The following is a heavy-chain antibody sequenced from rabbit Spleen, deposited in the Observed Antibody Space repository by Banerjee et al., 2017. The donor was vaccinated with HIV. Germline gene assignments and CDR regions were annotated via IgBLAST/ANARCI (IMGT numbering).Heavy chain of an antibody. Sequence: QEQLVESGGGLVKPGASLTLTCIASGVSFSGSSYMCWVRQAPGKGLEWIACIELGSSGFTYFASWAKGRSTISKTSSTTVTLHMTSLTAADTATYFCARDTSSSFSSYGMDLWGPGTLVTVS. V-gene: IGHV1S45*01. D-gene: IGHD1-1*01. CDR1: GVSFSGSSY. CDR3: ARDTSSSFSSYGMDL. J-gene: IGHJ6*01. CDR2: IELGSSGFT.